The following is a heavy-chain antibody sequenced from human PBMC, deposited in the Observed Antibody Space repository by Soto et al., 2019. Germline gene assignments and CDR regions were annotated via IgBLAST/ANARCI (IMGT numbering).Heavy chain of an antibody. CDR1: GGNVCSNG. CDR3: AKDRQYPRDYLHS. Sequence: SCEVRGGNVCSNGVSWVRQATGKGLEWVAAISPNGQGIWYADSVKGRFTISRDISRNTVFLQMDSLRAEDTAVYYCAKDRQYPRDYLHSCGHATLVTASS. D-gene: IGHD4-4*01. CDR2: ISPNGQGI. J-gene: IGHJ4*01. V-gene: IGHV3-23*01.